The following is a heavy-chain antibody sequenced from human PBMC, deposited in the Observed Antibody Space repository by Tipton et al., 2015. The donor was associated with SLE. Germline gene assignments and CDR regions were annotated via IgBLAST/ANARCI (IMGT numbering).Heavy chain of an antibody. D-gene: IGHD3-3*01. CDR1: GYTFTRYD. CDR2: MNPNSGNA. V-gene: IGHV1-8*01. CDR3: ARGPIFGVEEAD. Sequence: QSGAEVKKHGASVKVSCKASGYTFTRYDINWVRQATGQGLEWMGWMNPNSGNAGYAQKFQGRVTMTRNTSISTAYMELSSLRSEDTAVYYCARGPIFGVEEADWGQGTLVTVSS. J-gene: IGHJ4*02.